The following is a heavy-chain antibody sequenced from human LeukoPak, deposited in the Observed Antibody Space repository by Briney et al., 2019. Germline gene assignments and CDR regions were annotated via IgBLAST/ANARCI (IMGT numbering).Heavy chain of an antibody. D-gene: IGHD4-17*01. CDR2: ISSSSSYI. CDR3: ARDSAGDYYFDY. J-gene: IGHJ4*02. V-gene: IGHV3-21*01. Sequence: GGSLRLSCAASGFTFSSYNMNWVRQAPGKGLEWVSSISSSSSYIYYADSVKGRFTISRDNAKNSLYLQMHSLRAEDSALYYCARDSAGDYYFDYWGQGTLVTGPS. CDR1: GFTFSSYN.